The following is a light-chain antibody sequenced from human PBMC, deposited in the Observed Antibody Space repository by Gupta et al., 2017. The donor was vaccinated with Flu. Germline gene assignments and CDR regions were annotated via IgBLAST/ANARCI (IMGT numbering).Light chain of an antibody. CDR3: QSYDSSLSGSDVV. CDR2: GNS. Sequence: QSVLTQPPSASGAPGQRVTISCTGSSSNIGAGYDVHWYQQLPGTAPKLLIYGNSNRPSGVPDRFSGSKSGTSASLAITGLQAEDEADYYCQSYDSSLSGSDVVFGGGTKLTVL. CDR1: SSNIGAGYD. J-gene: IGLJ2*01. V-gene: IGLV1-40*01.